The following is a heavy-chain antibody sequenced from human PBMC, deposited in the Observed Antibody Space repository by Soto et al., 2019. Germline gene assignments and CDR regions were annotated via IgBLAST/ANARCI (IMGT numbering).Heavy chain of an antibody. Sequence: GGSLRLSCAASGFTFSSYGMHWVRQAPGKGLEWVAVIWYDGSNKYYADSVKGRFTISRDNSKNTLFLQMNNLRVDDTAVYYCASSINWGQGTLVTVSS. CDR2: IWYDGSNK. V-gene: IGHV3-33*01. CDR3: ASSIN. CDR1: GFTFSSYG. J-gene: IGHJ1*01.